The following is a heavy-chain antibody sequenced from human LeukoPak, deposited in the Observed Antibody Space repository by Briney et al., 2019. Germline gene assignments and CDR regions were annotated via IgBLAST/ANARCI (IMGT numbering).Heavy chain of an antibody. CDR1: GLTVNNNY. J-gene: IGHJ4*02. V-gene: IGHV3-53*01. Sequence: PGGSLRLSCAASGLTVNNNYMNWVRQAPGKGLEWVSALYIGGNTYYADSVRGRFTISRDNSKNTLYLQMNSLRAEDTAVYYCARGSGPRLFDYWGQGTLVTVSS. CDR2: LYIGGNT. CDR3: ARGSGPRLFDY. D-gene: IGHD3-10*01.